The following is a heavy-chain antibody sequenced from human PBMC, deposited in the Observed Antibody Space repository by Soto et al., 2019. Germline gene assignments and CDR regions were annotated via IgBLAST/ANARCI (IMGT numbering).Heavy chain of an antibody. D-gene: IGHD6-13*01. Sequence: QVRLHESGPELVMPSETLSLTCTVSGGAINTYYCSWLRQSPGKGLEWLGYIAYSGTTKYNPSLQRRISISSDTSKNQFSLKLTSVTAADTAVYFCARGGDSSRTGWFDPWGQGTLVTVPS. J-gene: IGHJ5*02. CDR1: GGAINTYY. V-gene: IGHV4-59*01. CDR3: ARGGDSSRTGWFDP. CDR2: IAYSGTT.